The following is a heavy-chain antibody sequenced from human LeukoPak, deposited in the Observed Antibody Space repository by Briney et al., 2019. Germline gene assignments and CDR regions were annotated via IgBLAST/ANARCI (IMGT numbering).Heavy chain of an antibody. CDR3: AKGGDFDFSH. V-gene: IGHV3-23*01. CDR2: ISGSGGST. J-gene: IGHJ4*02. Sequence: GGSLRLSCAASGFTFGGYAMSWVRQAQGKGVEWGSAISGSGGSTYYAASVKGLFTISRDNSKITLYLQMNSLRAEDTAVYYCAKGGDFDFSHWGQGTLVTVSS. D-gene: IGHD3-3*01. CDR1: GFTFGGYA.